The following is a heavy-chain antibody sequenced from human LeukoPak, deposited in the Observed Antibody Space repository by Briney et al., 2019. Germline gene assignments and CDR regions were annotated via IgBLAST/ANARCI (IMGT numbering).Heavy chain of an antibody. V-gene: IGHV3-21*01. Sequence: PGGSLRLSCAASGFTFSSYSMNWVRQAPGKGLEWVSSISSSSSYIYYADSVKGRFTISRDNAKNSLYLQMNSLRAEDTAVYYCARDPALRYFDWLWPYYFDYWGQGTLVTVSS. CDR1: GFTFSSYS. D-gene: IGHD3-9*01. CDR3: ARDPALRYFDWLWPYYFDY. J-gene: IGHJ4*02. CDR2: ISSSSSYI.